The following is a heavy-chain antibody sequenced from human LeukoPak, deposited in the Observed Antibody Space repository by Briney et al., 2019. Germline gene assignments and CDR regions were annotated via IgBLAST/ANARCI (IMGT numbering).Heavy chain of an antibody. V-gene: IGHV1-8*01. J-gene: IGHJ1*01. CDR2: MNPNSGNT. Sequence: ASVKVSCKASGYTFTSYDINWVRQATGQGLEWMGWMNPNSGNTGYAQKFQGRVTMTRNTSISTAYMELSSLRSEDTAVYSCAGGNSGSEYFRHWGQGTLVTVSS. CDR1: GYTFTSYD. CDR3: AGGNSGSEYFRH. D-gene: IGHD6-19*01.